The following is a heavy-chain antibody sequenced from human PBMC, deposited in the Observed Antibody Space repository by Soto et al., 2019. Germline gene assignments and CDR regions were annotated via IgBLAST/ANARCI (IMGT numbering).Heavy chain of an antibody. V-gene: IGHV3-23*01. Sequence: GGSLRLSCAASGFTFSTYAMSWVRQAPGKGLEWASAISAGGGSTYYADSVKGRFTISRDNFINTLYLQMNSLRTEDTAVYYCAHPRGYGVFDAYDIWGQGAMVTVSS. CDR3: AHPRGYGVFDAYDI. D-gene: IGHD4-17*01. CDR2: ISAGGGST. CDR1: GFTFSTYA. J-gene: IGHJ3*02.